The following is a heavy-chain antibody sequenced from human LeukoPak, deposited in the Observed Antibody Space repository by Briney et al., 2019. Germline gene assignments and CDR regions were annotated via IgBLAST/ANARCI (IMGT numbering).Heavy chain of an antibody. CDR2: IYGGGST. J-gene: IGHJ4*02. D-gene: IGHD1-26*01. Sequence: PGGSLRLSCEASGFTVSSNYMSWVRQAPGKGLEWVSVIYGGGSTYYADSVKGRFTISRDNSKNTLYLQMNSLRAEDTAVYYCAKDQWVGATLFEYWGQGTLVTVSS. V-gene: IGHV3-53*01. CDR1: GFTVSSNY. CDR3: AKDQWVGATLFEY.